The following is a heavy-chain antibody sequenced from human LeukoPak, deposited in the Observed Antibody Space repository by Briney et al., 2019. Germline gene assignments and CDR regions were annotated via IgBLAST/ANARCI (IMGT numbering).Heavy chain of an antibody. D-gene: IGHD2-2*01. J-gene: IGHJ6*02. CDR3: ARHSPPYCSSTSCYYGMLV. Sequence: GASSQTCGKGSGYNFNSYWIGWGRQLPGKGLEWMGIIYPGDSDTRYSPSFQGQATISADKSFSTAYLQCNSLKASDTAMYYCARHSPPYCSSTSCYYGMLVWGQGTSVTVSS. CDR2: IYPGDSDT. V-gene: IGHV5-51*01. CDR1: GYNFNSYW.